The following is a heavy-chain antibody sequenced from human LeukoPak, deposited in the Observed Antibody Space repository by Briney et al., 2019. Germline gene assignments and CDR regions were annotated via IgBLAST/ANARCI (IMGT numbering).Heavy chain of an antibody. CDR3: ARERRWDDYGDYIDY. CDR1: GYSISSGYY. Sequence: SETLSLTCTVSGYSISSGYYWGWIRQPPGKGLEWIGSIYHSGSTYYNPSLKSRVTISVDTSKNQFSLKLSSVTAADTAVYYCARERRWDDYGDYIDYWGQGTLVTVSS. V-gene: IGHV4-38-2*02. D-gene: IGHD4-17*01. CDR2: IYHSGST. J-gene: IGHJ4*02.